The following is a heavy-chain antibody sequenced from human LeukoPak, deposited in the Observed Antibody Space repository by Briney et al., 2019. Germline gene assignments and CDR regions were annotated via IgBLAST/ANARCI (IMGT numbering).Heavy chain of an antibody. Sequence: PGGSLRLSCAASGFTFSSYSMNWVRQAPWKGLEWVSFISSSTSYISYADSVKGRFTISRDNAKSSLWLQMNSLRAEDTAVYYCARATNGRFDIWGQGTMVTVSS. CDR2: ISSSTSYI. CDR1: GFTFSSYS. V-gene: IGHV3-21*01. D-gene: IGHD2-8*01. CDR3: ARATNGRFDI. J-gene: IGHJ3*02.